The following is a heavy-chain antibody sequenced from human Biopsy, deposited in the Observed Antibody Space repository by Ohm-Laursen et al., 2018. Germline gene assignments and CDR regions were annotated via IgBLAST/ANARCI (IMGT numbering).Heavy chain of an antibody. V-gene: IGHV3-11*01. CDR2: ISSSGITA. Sequence: SLRLSCAAPRFTFSDYFMSWIRQAPGKGLEWVSYISSSGITAHYADSVKGRFTISRDNAKNSLYLQMNSLRAEDTAIYYCARSGRNFEFDSWGKGTLVAVSS. CDR1: RFTFSDYF. D-gene: IGHD1-14*01. CDR3: ARSGRNFEFDS. J-gene: IGHJ4*02.